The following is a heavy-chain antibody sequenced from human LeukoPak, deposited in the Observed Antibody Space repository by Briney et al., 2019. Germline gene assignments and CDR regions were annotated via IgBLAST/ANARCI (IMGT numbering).Heavy chain of an antibody. V-gene: IGHV3-74*01. CDR3: ARRRRKLRYFDWLPDHDAFDI. Sequence: GGSLRLSCAASGFPFSSYWMHWVRQAPGKGLVWVSRINSDGSRTSYADSVKGRFTISRDNAKNTLYLQMNSLRAEDTAVYYCARRRRKLRYFDWLPDHDAFDIWGQGTMVTVSS. D-gene: IGHD3-9*01. J-gene: IGHJ3*02. CDR1: GFPFSSYW. CDR2: INSDGSRT.